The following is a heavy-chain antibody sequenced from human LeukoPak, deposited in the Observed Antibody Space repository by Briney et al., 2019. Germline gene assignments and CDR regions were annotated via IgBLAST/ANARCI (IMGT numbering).Heavy chain of an antibody. CDR1: GYTFTSYG. J-gene: IGHJ4*02. D-gene: IGHD3-22*01. Sequence: ASVKVSCKASGYTFTSYGISWVRQAPGQGLEWMGWISAYNGNTNYAQKLQSRVTMTTDTSTSTAYMELRSLRSDDTAVYYCARDAAYYYDSSGYLFDYWGQGTLVTVSS. CDR3: ARDAAYYYDSSGYLFDY. CDR2: ISAYNGNT. V-gene: IGHV1-18*01.